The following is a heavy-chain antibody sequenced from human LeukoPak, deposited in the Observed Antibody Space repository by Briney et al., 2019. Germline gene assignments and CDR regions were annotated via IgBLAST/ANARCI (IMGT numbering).Heavy chain of an antibody. CDR2: ISADSGNT. CDR1: GYNFGIFG. Sequence: GASVKVSCKASGYNFGIFGMSWVRQAPGQGLEWMGWISADSGNTNYAQKLQGRVTMTTDTSTSTAYLELASLRSDDTAVYYCARVGVVVPAAGFDPWGQGTLVTVSS. D-gene: IGHD2-2*01. J-gene: IGHJ5*02. CDR3: ARVGVVVPAAGFDP. V-gene: IGHV1-18*01.